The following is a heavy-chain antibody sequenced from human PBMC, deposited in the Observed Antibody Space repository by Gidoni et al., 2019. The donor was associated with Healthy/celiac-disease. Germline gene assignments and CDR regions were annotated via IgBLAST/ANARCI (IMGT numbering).Heavy chain of an antibody. J-gene: IGHJ4*02. CDR2: ISSSSSYI. Sequence: EVQLVESGGGLVKPGGSLRLSCAASGFTFSSYRMTWVRQAPGKGLEWVSSISSSSSYIYYADSVKGRFTISRDNAKNSLYLQMNSLRAEDTAVYYCARDLGGGSSKQNWGQGTLVTVSS. V-gene: IGHV3-21*01. D-gene: IGHD6-6*01. CDR3: ARDLGGGSSKQN. CDR1: GFTFSSYR.